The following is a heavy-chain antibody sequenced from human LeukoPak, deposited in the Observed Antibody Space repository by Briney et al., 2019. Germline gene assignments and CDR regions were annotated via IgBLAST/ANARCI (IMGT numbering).Heavy chain of an antibody. J-gene: IGHJ4*02. CDR1: GFIFSNYW. Sequence: PGGSLRLSCAASGFIFSNYWMTWVRQAPGRGLEWVANIKQDGSEQYYVDSVKGRFTISRDNAKNSLYLQMNSLRAEDTAVYYCARDRRDGSTIGGFDYWGQGTLVTVSS. D-gene: IGHD5-24*01. CDR2: IKQDGSEQ. V-gene: IGHV3-7*04. CDR3: ARDRRDGSTIGGFDY.